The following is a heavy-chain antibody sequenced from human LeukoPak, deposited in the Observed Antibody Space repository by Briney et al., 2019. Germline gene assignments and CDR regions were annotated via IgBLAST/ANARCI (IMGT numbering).Heavy chain of an antibody. J-gene: IGHJ4*02. CDR2: INPNSGGT. Sequence: PAASVKVSCKASGSTFTGYYMHWVRPAPGQGLEWMGWINPNSGGTNYAQKFQGRVTMTRDTSISTAYMELSRLRSDDTAVYYCARVYGSGSYYLPFDYWGQGTLVTVSS. D-gene: IGHD3-10*01. CDR1: GSTFTGYY. V-gene: IGHV1-2*02. CDR3: ARVYGSGSYYLPFDY.